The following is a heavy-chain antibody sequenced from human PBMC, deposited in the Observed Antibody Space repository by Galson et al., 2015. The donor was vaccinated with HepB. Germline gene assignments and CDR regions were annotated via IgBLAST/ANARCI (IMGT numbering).Heavy chain of an antibody. CDR2: ISSSSSYI. CDR1: GFTFSSYS. D-gene: IGHD3-3*01. J-gene: IGHJ6*03. CDR3: ARQAPLYYDFWSGYYTNYYYYMDV. V-gene: IGHV3-21*01. Sequence: SLRLSCAASGFTFSSYSMNWVRQAPGKGLEWVSSISSSSSYIYYADSVKGRFTISRDNAKNSLYLQMNSLRAEDTAVYYCARQAPLYYDFWSGYYTNYYYYMDVWGKGTTVTVSS.